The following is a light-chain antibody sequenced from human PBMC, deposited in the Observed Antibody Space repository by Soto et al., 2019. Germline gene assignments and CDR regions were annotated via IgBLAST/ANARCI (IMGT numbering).Light chain of an antibody. Sequence: IWMIQSPSLLSASTGDRVTISCRMSQGISSYFAWYQQKPGKVPKLLIYAASTLQSGGPSRFSGSGAGTDFTLTISSLQPEDVATYYCQKYNSAPLTFGGGTKVDIK. J-gene: IGKJ4*01. CDR2: AAS. V-gene: IGKV1-27*01. CDR3: QKYNSAPLT. CDR1: QGISSY.